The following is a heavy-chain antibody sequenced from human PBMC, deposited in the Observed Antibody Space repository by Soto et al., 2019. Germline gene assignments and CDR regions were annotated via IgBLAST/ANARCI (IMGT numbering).Heavy chain of an antibody. V-gene: IGHV1-3*05. D-gene: IGHD6-13*01. CDR2: INAGNGHT. CDR3: AGDVAAADY. J-gene: IGHJ4*02. CDR1: GYTFTSYA. Sequence: QVQLVQSGAEEKKPGASVKVSCKASGYTFTSYAMHWVRQAPGQRLEGMGWINAGNGHTKYSHKVQGRVTITRDTSESSANMELSSLRSEATAVYYCAGDVAAADYWGQGTLVTVSS.